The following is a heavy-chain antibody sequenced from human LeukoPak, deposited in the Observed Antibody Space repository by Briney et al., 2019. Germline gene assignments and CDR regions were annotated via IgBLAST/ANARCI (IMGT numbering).Heavy chain of an antibody. CDR2: VNQDGTEK. V-gene: IGHV3-7*01. CDR3: AREFKSWGLYGMDV. CDR1: GFTFSGYW. J-gene: IGHJ6*02. D-gene: IGHD1-26*01. Sequence: TGGSLRLSCAASGFTFSGYWMSWVRQAPGKGLEWVANVNQDGTEKYYVDSVKGRFTISRDNAKNSLYLQMNSLRAEDTAVYYCAREFKSWGLYGMDVWGQGTTVTVSS.